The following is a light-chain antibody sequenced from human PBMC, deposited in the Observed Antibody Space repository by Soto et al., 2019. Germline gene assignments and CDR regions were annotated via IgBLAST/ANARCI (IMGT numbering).Light chain of an antibody. J-gene: IGLJ2*01. CDR3: QSYDNRLSGSVV. Sequence: QPVLTQPPSVSGAPGQRVTISCTGSRSNIGAGYDVHWYQQLPGAAPKLLIYVNNNRPSGVPDRFSGSKSGTSASLAITGLQAEDEADYYCQSYDNRLSGSVVFGGGTKLTVL. V-gene: IGLV1-40*01. CDR2: VNN. CDR1: RSNIGAGYD.